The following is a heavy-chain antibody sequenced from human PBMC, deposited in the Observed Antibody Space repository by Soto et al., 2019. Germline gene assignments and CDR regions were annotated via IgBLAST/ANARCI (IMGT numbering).Heavy chain of an antibody. CDR2: IYYSGST. CDR1: GGSISSYD. J-gene: IGHJ4*02. CDR3: ARHASVSRYSSGWYPDEYYFDY. D-gene: IGHD6-19*01. Sequence: SETLSLTCTVSGGSISSYDWSWIRQPPGKGLEWIGYIYYSGSTNYNPSLKSRVTISVDTSKNQFSLKLSSVTAADTAVYYCARHASVSRYSSGWYPDEYYFDYWGQGTLVTVSS. V-gene: IGHV4-59*08.